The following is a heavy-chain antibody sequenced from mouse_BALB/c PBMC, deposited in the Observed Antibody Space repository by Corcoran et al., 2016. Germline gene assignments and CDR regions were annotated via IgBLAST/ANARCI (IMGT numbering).Heavy chain of an antibody. V-gene: IGHV1-9*01. CDR3: ARNYGSSYDGYFDV. D-gene: IGHD1-1*01. J-gene: IGHJ1*01. Sequence: QVQLQQSGAELMKPGASVKISCKATGYTFSSYWIEWVKQRPGHGLEWIGEILPGSGSTNYNEKFKGKATVTADTSSNTAYMQLSSLTSEDSAVYYCARNYGSSYDGYFDVWGAGTTVTVSS. CDR1: GYTFSSYW. CDR2: ILPGSGST.